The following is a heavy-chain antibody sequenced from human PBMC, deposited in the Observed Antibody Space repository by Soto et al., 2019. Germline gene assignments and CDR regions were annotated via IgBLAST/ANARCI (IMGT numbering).Heavy chain of an antibody. Sequence: QVQLVQSGAEVKKPGSSVKVSCKASGSTFSSYAINWVRQAPGQGLEWMGGIIRIFGTPDYAQRFQGRVTITADDSTSTAYMELSSLRSEDTAVYYCARQGSNEYYYYGMDVWGQGTTVTVSS. CDR2: IIRIFGTP. CDR3: ARQGSNEYYYYGMDV. J-gene: IGHJ6*02. D-gene: IGHD3-10*01. V-gene: IGHV1-69*12. CDR1: GSTFSSYA.